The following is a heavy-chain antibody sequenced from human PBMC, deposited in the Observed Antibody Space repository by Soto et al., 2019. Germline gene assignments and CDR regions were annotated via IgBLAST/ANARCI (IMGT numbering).Heavy chain of an antibody. V-gene: IGHV1-69*13. D-gene: IGHD3-3*01. CDR3: ARDLLSECPLEWLLSTPYYYYGMDV. CDR2: IIPIFGTA. CDR1: GGTFSSYA. J-gene: IGHJ6*02. Sequence: SVKVSCKASGGTFSSYAISWVRQAPGQGLEWMGGIIPIFGTANYAQKFQGRVTITADESTSTAYMELSSLRSEDTAVYYCARDLLSECPLEWLLSTPYYYYGMDVWGQGTTVTVSS.